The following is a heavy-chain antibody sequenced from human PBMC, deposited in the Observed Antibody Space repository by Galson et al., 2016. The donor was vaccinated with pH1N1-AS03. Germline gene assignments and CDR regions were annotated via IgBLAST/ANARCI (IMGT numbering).Heavy chain of an antibody. V-gene: IGHV3-74*01. CDR1: GFTLNNYW. CDR3: ARGRRMAVSGYYYMDV. CDR2: ITGDGRYT. D-gene: IGHD5-24*01. Sequence: SLRLSCAASGFTLNNYWIHWVRQAPGKGLVWVSRITGDGRYTDYVDPVMGRFSSSRDNGENTLYLQMDRLRAEDTAVYWCARGRRMAVSGYYYMDVWGTGTTVTVSS. J-gene: IGHJ6*03.